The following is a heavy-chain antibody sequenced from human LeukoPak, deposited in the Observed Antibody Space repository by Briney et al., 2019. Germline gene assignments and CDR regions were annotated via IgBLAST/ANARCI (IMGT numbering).Heavy chain of an antibody. CDR2: INPNSGDT. Sequence: ASVEVSCKASGYTFTGYHMHWVRQAPGQGLEWMGRINPNSGDTNYAQKFQGRVTMTRDTSISTAYMELSRLRSDDTAVYYCARDYCSSTSCLFDYWGQGTLVPSPQ. D-gene: IGHD2-2*01. CDR1: GYTFTGYH. V-gene: IGHV1-2*06. CDR3: ARDYCSSTSCLFDY. J-gene: IGHJ4*02.